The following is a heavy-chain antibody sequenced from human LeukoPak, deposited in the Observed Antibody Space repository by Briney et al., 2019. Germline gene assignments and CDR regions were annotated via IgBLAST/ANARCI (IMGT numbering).Heavy chain of an antibody. V-gene: IGHV4-61*02. Sequence: SETLSLTCTVSGGPISSGSYYWSWIRQPAGKGLEWIGRIYTSGSTNYNPSLKSRVTISVDTSKNQFSLKLSSVTAADTAVYYCARKEDYYDSSGIFDYWGQGTLVTVSS. CDR3: ARKEDYYDSSGIFDY. CDR1: GGPISSGSYY. J-gene: IGHJ4*02. D-gene: IGHD3-22*01. CDR2: IYTSGST.